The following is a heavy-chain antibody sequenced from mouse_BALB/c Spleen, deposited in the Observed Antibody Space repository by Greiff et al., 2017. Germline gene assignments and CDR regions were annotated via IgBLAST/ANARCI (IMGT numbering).Heavy chain of an antibody. V-gene: IGHV5-17*02. CDR3: ASGRYYGSSFYFDY. Sequence: EVQRVESGGGLVQPGGSRKLSCAASGFTFSSFGMHWVRQAPEKGLEWVAYISSGSSTIYYADTVKGRFTISRDNPKNTLFLQMTSLRSEDTAMYYCASGRYYGSSFYFDYWGQGTTLTVSS. D-gene: IGHD1-1*01. CDR2: ISSGSSTI. J-gene: IGHJ2*01. CDR1: GFTFSSFG.